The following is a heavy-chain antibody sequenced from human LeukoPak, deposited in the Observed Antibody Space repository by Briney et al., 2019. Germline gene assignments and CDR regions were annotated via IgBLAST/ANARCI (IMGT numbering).Heavy chain of an antibody. J-gene: IGHJ5*02. CDR3: ANAPRDHIGFSLPNWFDP. V-gene: IGHV3-23*01. CDR1: GFTFSSYA. D-gene: IGHD2-21*01. Sequence: PGGSLRLSCAASGFTFSSYAMSWVRQAPGKGLEWVSSISSSGDSTYYADSVKGRFTISRDNSKNTLYLQMNSLRAEDTAVYYCANAPRDHIGFSLPNWFDPWGQGTLVTVSS. CDR2: ISSSGDST.